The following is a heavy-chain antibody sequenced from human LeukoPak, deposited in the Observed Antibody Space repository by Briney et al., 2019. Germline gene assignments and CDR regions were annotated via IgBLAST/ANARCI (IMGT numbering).Heavy chain of an antibody. CDR2: IKQDGSEK. Sequence: GGSLRLSCAASGFTFSSYWMSWVRQAPGKGLEWVANIKQDGSEKYYVDSVKGRFTISRDNAKNSLYLQMNSLRAEDTAVYYWARDPIREDYYYYYGMDVWGQGTTVTVSS. D-gene: IGHD3-10*01. CDR3: ARDPIREDYYYYYGMDV. V-gene: IGHV3-7*01. CDR1: GFTFSSYW. J-gene: IGHJ6*02.